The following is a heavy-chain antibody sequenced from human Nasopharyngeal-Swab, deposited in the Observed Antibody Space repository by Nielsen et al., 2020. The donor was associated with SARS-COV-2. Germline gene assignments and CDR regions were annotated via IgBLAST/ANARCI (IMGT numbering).Heavy chain of an antibody. CDR3: ARDIVGATPNFDY. J-gene: IGHJ4*02. D-gene: IGHD1-26*01. CDR1: GFTFSDYY. Sequence: GEPLKISCAASGFTFSDYYMSWIRQAPGKGLEWVSYISSSGSTIYYADSVKGRFTISRDNAKNSLYLQMNSLRAEDTAVYYCARDIVGATPNFDYWGQGTLVTVSS. CDR2: ISSSGSTI. V-gene: IGHV3-11*04.